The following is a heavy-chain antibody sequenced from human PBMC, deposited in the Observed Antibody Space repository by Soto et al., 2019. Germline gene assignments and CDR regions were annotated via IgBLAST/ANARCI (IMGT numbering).Heavy chain of an antibody. J-gene: IGHJ1*01. D-gene: IGHD3-22*01. V-gene: IGHV1-3*05. CDR2: INAGNGNT. CDR1: GYTFTSYA. Sequence: QVQLVQSGAEEKKPGASVKVSCKASGYTFTSYAMHWVRQAPGQRLEWMGWINAGNGNTKYSQKFQGRVTITRDTSASTAYMELSSLRSEDTAVYYCARVTYYYDSSGYYKHWGQGTLVTVSS. CDR3: ARVTYYYDSSGYYKH.